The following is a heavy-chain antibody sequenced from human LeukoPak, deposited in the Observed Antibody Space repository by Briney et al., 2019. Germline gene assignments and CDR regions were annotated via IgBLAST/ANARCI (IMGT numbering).Heavy chain of an antibody. D-gene: IGHD4-23*01. CDR1: GFASSSYE. CDR3: ARDFGRWFIDY. Sequence: GGSLRLSCAASGFASSSYEMNWVRQAPGKGLEWVSYIRSTSNTIYYADSVKGRFTISRDNAKNSLYLQMNSLRAEDTAVYYCARDFGRWFIDYWGQGTLVTVSS. J-gene: IGHJ4*02. CDR2: IRSTSNTI. V-gene: IGHV3-48*03.